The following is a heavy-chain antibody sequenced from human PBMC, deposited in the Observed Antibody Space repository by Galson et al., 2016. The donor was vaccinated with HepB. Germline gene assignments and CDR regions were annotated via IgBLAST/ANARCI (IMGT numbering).Heavy chain of an antibody. CDR1: GDSMSSHDW. CDR2: IHPSGST. J-gene: IGHJ3*02. V-gene: IGHV4-4*02. Sequence: SETLSLTCGVSGDSMSSHDWWSWIRQPPGQGLEWIGEIHPSGSTNSNPSLKSRVTISVDRSRKQFYLRLYSVTAADTAVYYCARALAVNGAFGIWGQGTMVTVSS. CDR3: ARALAVNGAFGI. D-gene: IGHD4-17*01.